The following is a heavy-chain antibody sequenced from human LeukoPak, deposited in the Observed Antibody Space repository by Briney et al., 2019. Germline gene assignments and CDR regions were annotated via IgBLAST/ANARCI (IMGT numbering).Heavy chain of an antibody. V-gene: IGHV4-39*07. Sequence: SETLSLTCIVSGDSISRSSYYWGWIRQPPGKGLEWIGSIYYSGSTYYNSSLESRVTISLDTSRTQFSLKLNSVTAADTAVYYCARGNSNTWYPTGLHFDSWGQGTLVSVSS. J-gene: IGHJ4*02. CDR3: ARGNSNTWYPTGLHFDS. CDR1: GDSISRSSYY. D-gene: IGHD6-13*01. CDR2: IYYSGST.